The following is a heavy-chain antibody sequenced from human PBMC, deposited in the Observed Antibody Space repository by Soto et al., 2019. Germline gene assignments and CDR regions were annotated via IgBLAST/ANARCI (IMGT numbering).Heavy chain of an antibody. CDR1: GESFSGYY. V-gene: IGHV4-34*01. J-gene: IGHJ6*02. D-gene: IGHD3-10*01. CDR2: INHSGST. Sequence: PSGTLELTCAVYGESFSGYYWSWIRQPPGKGLEWIGEINHSGSTNYNPSLKSRVTISVDTSKNQFSLKLSSVTAADTAVYYCARARFGESPDYYYYYGRDVWGQGNTVP. CDR3: ARARFGESPDYYYYYGRDV.